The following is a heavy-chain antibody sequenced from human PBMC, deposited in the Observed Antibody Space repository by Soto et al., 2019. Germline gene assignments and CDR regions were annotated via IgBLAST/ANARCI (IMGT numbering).Heavy chain of an antibody. V-gene: IGHV3-30-3*01. CDR2: ISYDGDNR. Sequence: GGSLRLSCAAAGFSFSHYAMHWVRQPPGKGLEWVALISYDGDNRYFSDSVRGRFTISRDNAKNSLSLQMNSLRAEDTAVYYCARDLPMPRGLFDYWGQGTLVTVSS. J-gene: IGHJ4*02. D-gene: IGHD3-10*01. CDR1: GFSFSHYA. CDR3: ARDLPMPRGLFDY.